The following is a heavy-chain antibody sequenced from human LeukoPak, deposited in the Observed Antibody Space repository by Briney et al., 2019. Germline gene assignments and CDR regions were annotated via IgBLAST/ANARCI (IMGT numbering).Heavy chain of an antibody. V-gene: IGHV1-2*02. CDR2: INPKSGNP. CDR1: GYRFTGYY. CDR3: ARGFLPKRQYDSSGYYLYNFDY. J-gene: IGHJ4*02. Sequence: ASVKVSCKTSGYRFTGYYMHWVRQAPGQGLEWMGWINPKSGNPIYAQKFKGRVTMTRDTSMATVYLELSSLRSDDTAVYYCARGFLPKRQYDSSGYYLYNFDYWGEGTLVTLSS. D-gene: IGHD3-22*01.